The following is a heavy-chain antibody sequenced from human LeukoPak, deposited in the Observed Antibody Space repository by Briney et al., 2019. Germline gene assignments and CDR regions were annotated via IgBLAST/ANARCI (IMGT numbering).Heavy chain of an antibody. CDR1: GYSFISYW. CDR2: IYPTDSDT. J-gene: IGHJ3*02. Sequence: GGALKISCEGFGYSFISYWIAWVRQMTGKGLEGMGIIYPTDSDTRYSPSFQGQVTISADKSISTAYLQWSSLKASDTAIYYCARGVQVQPYDAFDIWGQGTMVTVSS. V-gene: IGHV5-51*01. D-gene: IGHD1-1*01. CDR3: ARGVQVQPYDAFDI.